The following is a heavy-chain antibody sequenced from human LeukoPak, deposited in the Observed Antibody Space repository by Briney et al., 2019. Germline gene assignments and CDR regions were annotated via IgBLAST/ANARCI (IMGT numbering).Heavy chain of an antibody. CDR3: TRDSGLTGYDLLDY. CDR1: GFPFSTYW. D-gene: IGHD5-12*01. Sequence: GRSLRLSCAASGFPFSTYWITWVRQAPGKGLEWVANIKNDGSEKNYVDSVKGRFTISRDNAENSLFLQMNSLRVEDTAIYYCTRDSGLTGYDLLDYWGQGTLVTVSS. CDR2: IKNDGSEK. J-gene: IGHJ4*02. V-gene: IGHV3-7*01.